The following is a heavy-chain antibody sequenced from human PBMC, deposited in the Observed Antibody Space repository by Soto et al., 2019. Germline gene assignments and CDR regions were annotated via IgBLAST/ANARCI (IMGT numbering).Heavy chain of an antibody. J-gene: IGHJ4*02. CDR2: INPNSGGT. D-gene: IGHD3-22*01. CDR3: ATPGGPDTGGYYYFEY. CDR1: GYTFSGFYY. V-gene: IGHV1-2*02. Sequence: QVQLVQSGAEVKKPGASVKVSCKASGYTFSGFYYMHWVRQAPGQGLEWMGWINPNSGGTHSPPKFPGRVTMTRDTSISTAYLELSSLKSDDTAVYYCATPGGPDTGGYYYFEYWGQGTLVTVSS.